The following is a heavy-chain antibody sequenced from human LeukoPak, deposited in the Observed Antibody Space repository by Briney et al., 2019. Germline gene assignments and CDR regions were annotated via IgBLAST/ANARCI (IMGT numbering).Heavy chain of an antibody. V-gene: IGHV1-46*01. J-gene: IGHJ4*02. CDR1: GNTFTNYY. CDR2: ISPNGQDL. Sequence: ASVKVSCKASGNTFTNYYVHWVRQAPGQGLEWMGMISPNGQDLSYAQKFQGSVTMTRDTSTSTVYMELSSLRSEDTAMYYCAKDRYLGAAAGPFDYWGQGTLVTVSS. CDR3: AKDRYLGAAAGPFDY. D-gene: IGHD6-13*01.